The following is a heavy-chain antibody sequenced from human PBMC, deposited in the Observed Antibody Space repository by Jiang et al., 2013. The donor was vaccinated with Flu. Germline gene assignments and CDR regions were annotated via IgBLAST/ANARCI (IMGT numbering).Heavy chain of an antibody. CDR3: ARECPDYGDYVSTFDI. CDR1: GFTFSSYG. J-gene: IGHJ3*02. D-gene: IGHD4-17*01. CDR2: IWYDGSNK. Sequence: GVVQPGRSLRLSCAASGFTFSSYGMHWVRQAPGKGLEWVAVIWYDGSNKYYADSVKGRFTISRDNFKNTLYLQMNSLRAEDTAVYYCARECPDYGDYVSTFDIWGQGTMVTVSS. V-gene: IGHV3-33*01.